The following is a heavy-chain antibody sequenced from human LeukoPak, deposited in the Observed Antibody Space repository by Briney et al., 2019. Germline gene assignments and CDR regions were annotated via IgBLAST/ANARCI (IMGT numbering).Heavy chain of an antibody. CDR2: ISGSGGST. V-gene: IGHV3-23*01. CDR1: GFTFSSYA. J-gene: IGHJ4*02. Sequence: GGSLRLSCAASGFTFSSYAMSWVRQAPGKGLEWVSAISGSGGSTYYADSVKGRFTISRDNSKNTLYLQMNSLRAEGTAVYYCAREPRGMATKFSGSDYWGQGTLVTVSS. CDR3: AREPRGMATKFSGSDY. D-gene: IGHD5-24*01.